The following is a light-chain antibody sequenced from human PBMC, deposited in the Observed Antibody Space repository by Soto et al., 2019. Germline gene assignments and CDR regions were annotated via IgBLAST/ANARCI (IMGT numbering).Light chain of an antibody. V-gene: IGKV1-33*01. CDR3: QQYDNLPPYT. Sequence: DIQMTQSPSSLSASVGDRVTITCQASQDISNYLNWYQQKPGKAPKLLIYDASNLETGVPSRFSGSGSGTAFTFSISSLQPEDIATHYCQQYDNLPPYTFGQGTKLEIK. CDR2: DAS. J-gene: IGKJ2*01. CDR1: QDISNY.